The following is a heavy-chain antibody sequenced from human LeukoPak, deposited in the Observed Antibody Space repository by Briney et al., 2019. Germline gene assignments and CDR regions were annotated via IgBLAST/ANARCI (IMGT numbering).Heavy chain of an antibody. CDR3: ARDRGLNDYGDYVDFDY. J-gene: IGHJ4*02. Sequence: ASVKVSCKASGYTFTSYDINWVRQATGQGLEWMGWMNPNSGNTGYAQKLQGRVTMTTDTSTSTAYMELRSLRSDDTAVYYCARDRGLNDYGDYVDFDYWGQGTLVTVSS. D-gene: IGHD4-17*01. CDR1: GYTFTSYD. CDR2: MNPNSGNT. V-gene: IGHV1-8*01.